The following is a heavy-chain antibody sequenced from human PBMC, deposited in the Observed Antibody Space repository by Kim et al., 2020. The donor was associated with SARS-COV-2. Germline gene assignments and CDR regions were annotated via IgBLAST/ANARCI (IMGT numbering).Heavy chain of an antibody. CDR3: ARDIASYSSGGFYYYYG. V-gene: IGHV3-30*04. J-gene: IGHJ6*01. CDR2: ISYDGSNK. Sequence: GGSLRLSCAASGFTFSSYGMHWVRQAPGKGLEWVAVISYDGSNKNYVDSVKGRFTISRDNSKNKLYLQMNSRRAEDTAVYYCARDIASYSSGGFYYYYG. D-gene: IGHD6-19*01. CDR1: GFTFSSYG.